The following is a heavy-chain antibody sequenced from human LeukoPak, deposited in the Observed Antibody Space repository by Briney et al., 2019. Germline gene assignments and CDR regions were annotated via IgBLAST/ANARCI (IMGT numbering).Heavy chain of an antibody. J-gene: IGHJ4*02. D-gene: IGHD1-26*01. Sequence: PSETLSLTCTVSGGSISRIIDYWGWIRQPPGKRLEWIGSIYYSGGTFYNPSLKSRVTISVDTSKNQFSLKLSSVTAADTAIYYCARNESILGTTGLNDFFDDWGLGTLVTVSS. CDR1: GGSISRIIDY. CDR3: ARNESILGTTGLNDFFDD. CDR2: IYYSGGT. V-gene: IGHV4-39*01.